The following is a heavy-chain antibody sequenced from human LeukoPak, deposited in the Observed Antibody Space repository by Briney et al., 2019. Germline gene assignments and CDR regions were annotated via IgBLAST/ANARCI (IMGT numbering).Heavy chain of an antibody. V-gene: IGHV1-18*04. CDR3: ARDDDYYDSSGLDY. J-gene: IGHJ4*02. D-gene: IGHD3-22*01. CDR2: ISAYNGNT. CDR1: GYTFTSYY. Sequence: ASVKVSCKASGYTFTSYYMHWVRQAPGQGLEWMGWISAYNGNTNYAQKLQGRVTMTTDTSTSTAYMELRSLRSDDTAVYYCARDDDYYDSSGLDYWGQGTLVTVSS.